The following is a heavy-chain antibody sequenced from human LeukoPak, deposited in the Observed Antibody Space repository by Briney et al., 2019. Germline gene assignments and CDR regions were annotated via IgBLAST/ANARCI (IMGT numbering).Heavy chain of an antibody. CDR3: AEEGIQLWLGYYYYYMDV. CDR2: IRYDGSNK. D-gene: IGHD5-18*01. CDR1: GFTFSSYG. Sequence: GGSLRLSCAASGFTFSSYGMHWVRQAPGKGLEWVAFIRYDGSNKYYADSVKGRFTISRDNSKNTLYLQMNSLRAEDTAVYYCAEEGIQLWLGYYYYYMDVWGKGTTVTVSS. J-gene: IGHJ6*03. V-gene: IGHV3-30*02.